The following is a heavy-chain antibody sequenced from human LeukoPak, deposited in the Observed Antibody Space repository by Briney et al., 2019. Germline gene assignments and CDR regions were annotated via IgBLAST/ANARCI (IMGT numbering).Heavy chain of an antibody. V-gene: IGHV3-74*01. D-gene: IGHD5-12*01. CDR2: INSDGSST. J-gene: IGHJ2*01. CDR3: TRATRVHGIFDL. Sequence: PGGSLRLSCAAPGFTLNTYWMPWVRQAPGKGLVGVSRINSDGSSTNYGGSVKGQFTISGDKSKNTVYLQMNSLEAEDTAVYYCTRATRVHGIFDLWGRGTLVTVSS. CDR1: GFTLNTYW.